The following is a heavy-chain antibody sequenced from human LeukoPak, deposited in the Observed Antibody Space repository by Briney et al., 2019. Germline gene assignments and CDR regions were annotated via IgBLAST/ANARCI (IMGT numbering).Heavy chain of an antibody. CDR2: VTVSGGGT. CDR3: AKRAARPAYYFDF. D-gene: IGHD6-6*01. J-gene: IGHJ4*02. CDR1: GFTFSSYA. V-gene: IGHV3-23*01. Sequence: GGSLRLSCTASGFTFSSYAMSWVRQAPGKGLEWVSTVTVSGGGTYYGDSVKGRFTISRDNSRNTLYLQMNSLRAEDTAVYYCAKRAARPAYYFDFWGQGTLVTISS.